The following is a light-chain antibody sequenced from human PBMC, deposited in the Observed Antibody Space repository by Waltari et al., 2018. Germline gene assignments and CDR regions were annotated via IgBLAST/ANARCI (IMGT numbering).Light chain of an antibody. V-gene: IGKV3-15*01. J-gene: IGKJ4*01. CDR2: GAS. CDR1: QSVRTN. Sequence: VLLTQSPASLSVSPGDTVILSCRASQSVRTNLVWYQQKAGQAPRTRIYGASTRASGVPSRFSGSGSETDFTLIISSLQSEDAAVYFCQQYYVWPPITFGGGTKLEF. CDR3: QQYYVWPPIT.